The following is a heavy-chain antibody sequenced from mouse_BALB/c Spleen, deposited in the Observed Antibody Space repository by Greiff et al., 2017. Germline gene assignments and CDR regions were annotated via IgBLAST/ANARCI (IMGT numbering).Heavy chain of an antibody. V-gene: IGHV1-9*01. CDR1: GYTFSSYW. Sequence: VQGVESGAELMKPGASVKISCKATGYTFSSYWIEWVKQRPGHGLEWIGEILPGSGSTNYNEKFKGKATFTADTSSNTAYMQLSSLTSEDSAVYYCARLGLPYAMDYWGQGTSVTVSS. D-gene: IGHD2-4*01. J-gene: IGHJ4*01. CDR3: ARLGLPYAMDY. CDR2: ILPGSGST.